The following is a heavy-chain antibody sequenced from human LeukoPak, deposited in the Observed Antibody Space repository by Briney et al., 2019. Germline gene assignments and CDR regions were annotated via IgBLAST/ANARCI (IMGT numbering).Heavy chain of an antibody. J-gene: IGHJ4*02. D-gene: IGHD7-27*01. CDR2: ISYDGSNK. CDR1: GFTFSSYG. CDR3: AKGPRWGISSIFDY. V-gene: IGHV3-30*18. Sequence: PGRSLRLSCAASGFTFSSYGMHWVRQAPGKGLEWVAVISYDGSNKYYADSVKGRFTISRDNSKNTLYLQMNSLRAEDAAVYYCAKGPRWGISSIFDYWGQGTLVTVSS.